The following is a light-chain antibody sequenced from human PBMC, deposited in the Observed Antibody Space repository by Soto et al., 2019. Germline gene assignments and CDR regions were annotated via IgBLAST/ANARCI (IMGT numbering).Light chain of an antibody. CDR3: SSYADSNNLI. Sequence: QSVLTQPPSTSGSPGQSVTISCTGSGSDVATSDYVSWYQQHPGKAPKLIIYEVNRRPSGVPDRFSGSKSGNTASLTVSGLQAEDEAVYHCSSYADSNNLIFGGGTQLTVL. CDR1: GSDVATSDY. V-gene: IGLV2-8*01. CDR2: EVN. J-gene: IGLJ2*01.